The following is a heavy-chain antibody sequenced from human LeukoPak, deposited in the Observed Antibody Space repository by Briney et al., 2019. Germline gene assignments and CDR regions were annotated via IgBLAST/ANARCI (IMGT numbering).Heavy chain of an antibody. D-gene: IGHD3-9*01. V-gene: IGHV4-34*01. CDR1: GGSFSGYY. Sequence: SETLSLTCAVYGGSFSGYYWSWIRQPPGKGLEWIGEINHSGSTNYNRSLKSRVTISVDTSKNQFSLKLSSVTAADTAVYYCARRGVTYYDILTGYYKSYSLGPKPRELFDYWGQGTLVTVSS. CDR2: INHSGST. CDR3: ARRGVTYYDILTGYYKSYSLGPKPRELFDY. J-gene: IGHJ4*02.